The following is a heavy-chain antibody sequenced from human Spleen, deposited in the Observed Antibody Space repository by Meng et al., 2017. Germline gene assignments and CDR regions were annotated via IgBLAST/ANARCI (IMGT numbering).Heavy chain of an antibody. CDR2: IYYSGST. CDR1: GGSIGGSSYY. J-gene: IGHJ4*02. V-gene: IGHV4-39*01. D-gene: IGHD3-16*02. Sequence: QLQLQESGPGLVKPSETLSPTCTVSGGSIGGSSYYWGWIRQPPGKGLEWIGSIYYSGSTYYNPSLKSRVTISVDTSKNQFSLKLSSVTAADTAVYYCARWALRLGELSSDYWGQGTLVTVSS. CDR3: ARWALRLGELSSDY.